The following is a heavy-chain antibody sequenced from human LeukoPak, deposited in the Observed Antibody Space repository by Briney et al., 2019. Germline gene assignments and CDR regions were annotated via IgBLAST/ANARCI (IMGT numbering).Heavy chain of an antibody. CDR2: ISRFGIT. V-gene: IGHV4-34*01. J-gene: IGHJ5*02. CDR3: ARRRAEGGSNGHYNWFDP. Sequence: SETLSLTCSVSIESTSGNYWSWVRQAPGKGLEWIGEISRFGITNYHPSLKSRVTMSLDRSKNQFSLKLSSVTAADTAVYYCARRRAEGGSNGHYNWFDPWGQGTLVTVSS. CDR1: IESTSGNY. D-gene: IGHD6-13*01.